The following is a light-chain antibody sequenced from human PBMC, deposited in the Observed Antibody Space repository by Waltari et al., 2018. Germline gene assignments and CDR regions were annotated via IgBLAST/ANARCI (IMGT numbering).Light chain of an antibody. Sequence: DIQMTQSPSTLSASVGDRVTISCRASQSISSWLAWYQQKPGKAPKPLIYKASSLESGVPSSFSGSGSGTEFTLTISSLQPDDFATYYCQQYNSYPWTFGQGTKVEIK. CDR2: KAS. J-gene: IGKJ1*01. CDR3: QQYNSYPWT. V-gene: IGKV1-5*03. CDR1: QSISSW.